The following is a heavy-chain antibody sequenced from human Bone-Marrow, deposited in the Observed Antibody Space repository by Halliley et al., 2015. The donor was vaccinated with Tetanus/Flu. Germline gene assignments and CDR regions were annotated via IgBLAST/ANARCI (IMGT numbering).Heavy chain of an antibody. J-gene: IGHJ4*02. CDR3: ARDQSPEYSSSYFDY. V-gene: IGHV6-1*01. D-gene: IGHD6-6*01. CDR2: TYYRSKWYN. Sequence: RTYYRSKWYNDYAVSLKSRITSNPDTSKNQFSLQLNSVTPEDTAVYYCARDQSPEYSSSYFDYWGQGSLVTVSS.